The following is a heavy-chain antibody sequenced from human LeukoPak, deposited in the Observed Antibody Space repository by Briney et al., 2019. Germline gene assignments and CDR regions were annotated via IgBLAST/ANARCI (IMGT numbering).Heavy chain of an antibody. Sequence: GRSLILSSAASGFTFTTFGIHWVCQAPGKGLEWVAAISPDGNLEYYTDSVKGRFTISRDNSKNMIYLQMSSLRGEDSALYYCAKINNNDDYWGQGTLVTVSS. J-gene: IGHJ4*02. CDR3: AKINNNDDY. V-gene: IGHV3-30*18. D-gene: IGHD1/OR15-1a*01. CDR2: ISPDGNLE. CDR1: GFTFTTFG.